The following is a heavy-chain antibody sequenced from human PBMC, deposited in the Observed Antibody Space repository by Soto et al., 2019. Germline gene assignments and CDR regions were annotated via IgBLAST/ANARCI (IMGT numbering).Heavy chain of an antibody. Sequence: EVQLVESGGGLVQPGGSLRLSCAASGFTFNNYWMHGVRQAPGKGLEWVSRIKFDGSNTNYADTVEGRFTISRDNAKDTLYLQLNSLIAEDTALYYCARGIRNYYGSDYWGQGTLVTVFS. V-gene: IGHV3-74*01. J-gene: IGHJ4*02. D-gene: IGHD3-10*01. CDR1: GFTFNNYW. CDR3: ARGIRNYYGSDY. CDR2: IKFDGSNT.